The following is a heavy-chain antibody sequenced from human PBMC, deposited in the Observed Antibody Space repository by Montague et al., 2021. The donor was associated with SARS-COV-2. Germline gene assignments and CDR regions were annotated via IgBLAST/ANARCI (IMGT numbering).Heavy chain of an antibody. V-gene: IGHV3-30-3*01. Sequence: SLRLSCAASGFTFSGYAMHWVRQAPGKGLEWVAVISYDGSNKFYADSVKGRFTISRDNSKNTLYLQMSSLRADDTAVYYCARVGYGSGSYWAFDIWGQGTMVTVSS. CDR2: ISYDGSNK. CDR1: GFTFSGYA. D-gene: IGHD3-10*01. CDR3: ARVGYGSGSYWAFDI. J-gene: IGHJ3*02.